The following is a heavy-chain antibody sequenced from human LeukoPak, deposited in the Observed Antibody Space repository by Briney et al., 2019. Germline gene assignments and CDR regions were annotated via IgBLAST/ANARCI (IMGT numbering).Heavy chain of an antibody. J-gene: IGHJ5*02. CDR1: GGSISSYY. Sequence: PSETLSLTCTVSGGSISSYYWSWVRQPPGKGLEWIGYIYYSGTSKYNSSLKSRVTISVDTSKNQFSLKLSSVTAADTAVYYCARYHVLNRGVNWFDPWGQGTLVTVSS. CDR2: IYYSGTS. CDR3: ARYHVLNRGVNWFDP. V-gene: IGHV4-59*01. D-gene: IGHD2-2*01.